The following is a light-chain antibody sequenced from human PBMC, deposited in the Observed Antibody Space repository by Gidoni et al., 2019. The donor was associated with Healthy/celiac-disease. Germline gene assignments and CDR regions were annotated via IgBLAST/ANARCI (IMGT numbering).Light chain of an antibody. V-gene: IGKV4-1*01. J-gene: IGKJ4*01. Sequence: DIVMTQSPDSLAVSLGERATINCKSSQSVLYSSNNKNYLAWYQQKPGQPPKLLIYWAYTRESGVPDRFSGSGSGTDFTRTISSLQAEDVAVYYCQQYYSTPLIFGGGTKVEIK. CDR3: QQYYSTPLI. CDR1: QSVLYSSNNKNY. CDR2: WAY.